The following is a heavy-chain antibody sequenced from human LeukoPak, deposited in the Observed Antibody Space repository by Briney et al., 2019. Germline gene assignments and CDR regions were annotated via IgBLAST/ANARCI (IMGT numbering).Heavy chain of an antibody. CDR3: AKITVAAAGIGFDY. Sequence: GGSLRLSCAASGFTFSSYDMHWVRQATGKGLEWVSAIGTAGDTYYPGSVKGRFTISRENAKNSLYLQMNSLRAGDTAVYYCAKITVAAAGIGFDYWGQGTLVTVSS. CDR2: IGTAGDT. CDR1: GFTFSSYD. J-gene: IGHJ4*02. V-gene: IGHV3-13*01. D-gene: IGHD6-13*01.